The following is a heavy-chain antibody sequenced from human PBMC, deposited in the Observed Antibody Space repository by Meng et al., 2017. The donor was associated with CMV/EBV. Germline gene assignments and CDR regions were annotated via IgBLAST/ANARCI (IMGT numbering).Heavy chain of an antibody. D-gene: IGHD2-21*01. CDR3: ARSIVGVVIALDY. J-gene: IGHJ4*02. CDR1: GFTFSSYS. V-gene: IGHV3-21*01. CDR2: ISSSSSYI. Sequence: GGSLRLSCAASGFTFSSYSMNWVRQAPGKGLEWVSSISSSSSYIYYADSVKGRFTISRDNAKNSLYLQMNSLRAEDTAVYYCARSIVGVVIALDYWGQGTLVTVSS.